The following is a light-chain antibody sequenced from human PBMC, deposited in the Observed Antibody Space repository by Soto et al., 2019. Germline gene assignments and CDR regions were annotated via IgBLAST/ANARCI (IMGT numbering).Light chain of an antibody. V-gene: IGKV1-5*01. CDR3: KHYNSYSEA. Sequence: DIQMTQSPSTLSASVGDRVTITCRASQSISNWLAWYQQKPGKAPKLLIYDAYSLESGVPSRFSGSGSGTEFTLTISSLQPDDFATYYCKHYNSYSEAFGQGTKVDIK. CDR2: DAY. CDR1: QSISNW. J-gene: IGKJ1*01.